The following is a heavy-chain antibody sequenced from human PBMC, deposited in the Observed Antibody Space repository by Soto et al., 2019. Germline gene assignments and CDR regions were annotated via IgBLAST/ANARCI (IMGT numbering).Heavy chain of an antibody. CDR2: IYPNTETT. Sequence: ASVKVSCKASGYSFSGYYIQWVRQAPGQGPEWLGWIYPNTETTDSSKKFQGRVTMTSDMSTRTAYMGLRDLRSDDTAVYYCVSLQTSGWPGVHWGQGTLVTVSS. V-gene: IGHV1-2*02. CDR1: GYSFSGYY. CDR3: VSLQTSGWPGVH. J-gene: IGHJ4*02. D-gene: IGHD6-25*01.